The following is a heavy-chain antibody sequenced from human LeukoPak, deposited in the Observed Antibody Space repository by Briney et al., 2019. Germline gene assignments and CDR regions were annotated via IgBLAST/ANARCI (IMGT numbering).Heavy chain of an antibody. J-gene: IGHJ5*02. V-gene: IGHV4-61*02. Sequence: SQNLSLTCTVSRGSISSGSYYWSWIRQPAGKGLEWIGRIYTSGSTNYNPSLKSRVTISVDTSNNQFSLKLSSVTAADTAVYYCARWDGSGSSRWFDPCGQGTLVTVSS. CDR3: ARWDGSGSSRWFDP. CDR2: IYTSGST. CDR1: RGSISSGSYY. D-gene: IGHD3-10*01.